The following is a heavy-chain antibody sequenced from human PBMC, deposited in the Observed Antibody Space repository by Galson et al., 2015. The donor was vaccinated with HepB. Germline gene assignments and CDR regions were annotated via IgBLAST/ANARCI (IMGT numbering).Heavy chain of an antibody. CDR1: GFTFSNAW. D-gene: IGHD1-1*01. CDR2: ISSSSSYI. J-gene: IGHJ6*02. CDR3: ARDLLPGGTVGAKVYYYYYGMDV. V-gene: IGHV3-21*01. Sequence: SLRLSCAASGFTFSNAWMSWVRQAPGKGLEWVSSISSSSSYIYYADSVKGRFTISRDNAKNSLYLQMNSLRAEDTAVYYCARDLLPGGTVGAKVYYYYYGMDVWGQGTTVTVSS.